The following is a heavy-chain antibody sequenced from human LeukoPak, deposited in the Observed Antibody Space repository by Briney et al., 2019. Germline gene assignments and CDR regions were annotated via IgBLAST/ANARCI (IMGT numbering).Heavy chain of an antibody. D-gene: IGHD1-26*01. CDR2: IIPIFGTA. V-gene: IGHV1-69*13. J-gene: IGHJ3*02. CDR3: ARDVAIVGATGRGAFDI. CDR1: GGTFSSYA. Sequence: SVKVSCKASGGTFSSYAISWVRQAPGQGLEWMGGIIPIFGTANYAQKFQGRVTITADESTSTAYMELSSLRSEDTAVYYCARDVAIVGATGRGAFDIWGQGTMVTVSS.